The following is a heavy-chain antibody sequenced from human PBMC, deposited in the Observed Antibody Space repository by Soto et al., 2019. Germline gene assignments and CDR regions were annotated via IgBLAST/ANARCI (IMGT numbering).Heavy chain of an antibody. V-gene: IGHV1-69*13. Sequence: ASVKVSCKASGGTFSSYAISWVRQAPGRGLEWMGGIIPIVGTSKYAQKFQARVTITADESTSTAYMELRSLTSEDTAVYYCARAGGASGSYHWFDPWGQGTLVTVSS. CDR3: ARAGGASGSYHWFDP. D-gene: IGHD3-10*01. CDR1: GGTFSSYA. J-gene: IGHJ5*02. CDR2: IIPIVGTS.